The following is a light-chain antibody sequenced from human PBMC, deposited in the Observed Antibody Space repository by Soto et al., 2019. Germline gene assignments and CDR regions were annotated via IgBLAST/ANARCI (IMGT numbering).Light chain of an antibody. CDR3: SSYTGFSTDIL. J-gene: IGLJ2*01. Sequence: QSALTQPASVSGSPGQSITISCTGTSSDVGSYNFVSWYQHHAGTAPKLIIYQVTNRPSGVSDRFSASKSGDTASLTISGLQVEDEAIYYCSSYTGFSTDILFGGGTKLTVL. CDR1: SSDVGSYNF. V-gene: IGLV2-14*01. CDR2: QVT.